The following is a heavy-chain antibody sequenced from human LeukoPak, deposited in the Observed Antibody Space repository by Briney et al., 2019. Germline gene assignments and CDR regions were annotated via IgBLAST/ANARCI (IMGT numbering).Heavy chain of an antibody. CDR2: IYYSGST. J-gene: IGHJ4*02. CDR1: GGSISSSSYY. V-gene: IGHV4-39*07. D-gene: IGHD6-19*01. Sequence: SETLSLTCTVSGGSISSSSYYWGWIRQPPGKGLEWIGSIYYSGSTYYNPSLKSRVTISVDTSKNQFSLKLSSVTAADTAVYYCARDLMAVAGGYFDYWGQGTLVTVSS. CDR3: ARDLMAVAGGYFDY.